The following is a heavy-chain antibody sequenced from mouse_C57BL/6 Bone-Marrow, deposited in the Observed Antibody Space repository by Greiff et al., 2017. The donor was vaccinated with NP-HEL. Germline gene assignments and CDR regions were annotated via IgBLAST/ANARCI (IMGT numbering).Heavy chain of an antibody. J-gene: IGHJ2*01. CDR2: ISYDGSN. Sequence: EVKLQESGPGLVKPSQSLSLTCSVTGYSITSGYYWNWIRQFPGNKLEWMGYISYDGSNNYNPSLKNRISITRDTSKNQFFLKLNSVTTEDTATYYCARDRGMVTIDYWGQGTTLTVSS. V-gene: IGHV3-6*01. CDR3: ARDRGMVTIDY. CDR1: GYSITSGYY. D-gene: IGHD2-2*01.